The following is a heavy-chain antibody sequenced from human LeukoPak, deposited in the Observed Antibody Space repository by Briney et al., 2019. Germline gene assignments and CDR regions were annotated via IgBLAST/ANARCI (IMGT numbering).Heavy chain of an antibody. V-gene: IGHV4-59*01. CDR1: GGSIRPNY. D-gene: IGHD4-17*01. CDR3: ASGYGDYWFDP. J-gene: IGHJ5*02. Sequence: SETLSLTCTVSGGSIRPNYWSWIRQAPQKGLEWIGYVYHSGRTNVGPSLKSRVTISVDMSQNQISLKLTSVTAADTAVYYCASGYGDYWFDPWGQGTLVTVSS. CDR2: VYHSGRT.